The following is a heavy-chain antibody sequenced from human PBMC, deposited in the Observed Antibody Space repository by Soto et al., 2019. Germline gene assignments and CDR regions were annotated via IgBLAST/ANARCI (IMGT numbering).Heavy chain of an antibody. CDR1: GGSISSGGYY. CDR3: ARDAGNYGDYRPGYYYYGLDV. Sequence: QVQLQESGPGLVKPSQTLSLTCTVSGGSISSGGYYWSWIRQHPGKGLEWIGYIYYSGSTYYNPSLKSRVIISLNTSKNQFSLKLTSVTAADTAVYYCARDAGNYGDYRPGYYYYGLDVWGQGTTVTVSS. CDR2: IYYSGST. V-gene: IGHV4-31*03. J-gene: IGHJ6*02. D-gene: IGHD4-17*01.